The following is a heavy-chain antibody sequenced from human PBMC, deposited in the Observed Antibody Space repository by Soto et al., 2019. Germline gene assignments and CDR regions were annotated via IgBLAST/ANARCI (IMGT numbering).Heavy chain of an antibody. V-gene: IGHV3-30-3*02. Sequence: GGSLRLSCAASGFTFSSYAMHWVRQAPGKGLEWVAVISYDGSNKYYADSVKGRFTISRDNSRRTLYLQMNSLRPEDTAVYYCAKLRYFDWSSYNWFEYWGQGT. CDR1: GFTFSSYA. CDR3: AKLRYFDWSSYNWFEY. J-gene: IGHJ5*01. CDR2: ISYDGSNK. D-gene: IGHD3-9*01.